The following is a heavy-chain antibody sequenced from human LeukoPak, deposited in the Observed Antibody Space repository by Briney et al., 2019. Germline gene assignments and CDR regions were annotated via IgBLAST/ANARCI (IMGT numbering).Heavy chain of an antibody. CDR1: GGTFSSYA. Sequence: SVKVSCKASGGTFSSYAISWVRQAPGQGLEWMGGIIPIFGTANYAQKFQGRVTITADESTSTAYMELSSLRSEDTAVYYCARDRLYYDILTGYYRGYYFDYWGQGTLVTVSS. CDR2: IIPIFGTA. CDR3: ARDRLYYDILTGYYRGYYFDY. V-gene: IGHV1-69*13. J-gene: IGHJ4*02. D-gene: IGHD3-9*01.